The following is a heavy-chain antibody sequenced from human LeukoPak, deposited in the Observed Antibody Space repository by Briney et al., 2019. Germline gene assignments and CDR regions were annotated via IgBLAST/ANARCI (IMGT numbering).Heavy chain of an antibody. D-gene: IGHD6-13*01. Sequence: SETLSLTCTVSGASISSYYWSWIRQPPGKGLEWIGYISYSGSPNYNPSLKSRVTISADTSNNQFSLNLSSVTAADTAVYYCARVGHIVAAGTYDWWGQGTLATVSS. CDR1: GASISSYY. CDR3: ARVGHIVAAGTYDW. V-gene: IGHV4-59*08. CDR2: ISYSGSP. J-gene: IGHJ4*02.